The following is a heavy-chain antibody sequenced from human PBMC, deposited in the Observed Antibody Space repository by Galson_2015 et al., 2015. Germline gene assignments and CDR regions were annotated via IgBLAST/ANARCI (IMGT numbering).Heavy chain of an antibody. Sequence: QSGAEVKEPGESLKISCKGSGYSFTSYWIGWVRQMPGKGLEWMGIIYPGDSDTRCSPSFQGQVTISADKSISTAYLQWSSLKASDTAMYYCARQATSSGWYMAGAEYFQHWGQGTLVTVSS. CDR1: GYSFTSYW. V-gene: IGHV5-51*01. J-gene: IGHJ1*01. CDR2: IYPGDSDT. D-gene: IGHD6-19*01. CDR3: ARQATSSGWYMAGAEYFQH.